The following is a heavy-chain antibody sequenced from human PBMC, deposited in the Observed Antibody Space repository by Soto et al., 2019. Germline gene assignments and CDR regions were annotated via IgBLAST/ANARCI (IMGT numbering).Heavy chain of an antibody. V-gene: IGHV1-3*01. Sequence: ASVKVSCKASGYTFTSYAMHWVRQAPGQRLEWMGWINAGNGNTKYSQKFQGRVTITRDTSASTAYMELSSLRSEDTAVYYCARGAAAGNPYNWFDPWGQGTPVTVSS. J-gene: IGHJ5*02. CDR1: GYTFTSYA. D-gene: IGHD6-13*01. CDR2: INAGNGNT. CDR3: ARGAAAGNPYNWFDP.